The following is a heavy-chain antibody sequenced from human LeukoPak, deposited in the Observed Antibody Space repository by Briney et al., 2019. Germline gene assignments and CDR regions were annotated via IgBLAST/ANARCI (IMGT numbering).Heavy chain of an antibody. CDR3: ARGENTRSYYWSVDY. Sequence: PGRSLRLSCAASGFTFSSYAMHWVRQAPGKGLEWVAVISYDGSNKYYADSVEGRFTISRDNSKNTLYLQMNSLRAEDTAVYYCARGENTRSYYWSVDYWGQGTLVTVSS. J-gene: IGHJ4*02. CDR2: ISYDGSNK. V-gene: IGHV3-30-3*01. CDR1: GFTFSSYA. D-gene: IGHD1-26*01.